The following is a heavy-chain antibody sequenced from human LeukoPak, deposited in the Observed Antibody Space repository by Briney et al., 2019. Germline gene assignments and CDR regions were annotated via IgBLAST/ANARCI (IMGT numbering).Heavy chain of an antibody. D-gene: IGHD5-18*01. J-gene: IGHJ6*02. CDR3: ARGVSGDTAMVPYYYGMDV. CDR2: IIPIFGTA. CDR1: GGTFSSYA. V-gene: IGHV1-69*13. Sequence: SVKVSCKASGGTFSSYAISWVRQAPGQGLEWMGGIIPIFGTANYAQKFQGRVTITADESTSTAYMELSSLRSEDTAVYYCARGVSGDTAMVPYYYGMDVWGQGTTVTVSS.